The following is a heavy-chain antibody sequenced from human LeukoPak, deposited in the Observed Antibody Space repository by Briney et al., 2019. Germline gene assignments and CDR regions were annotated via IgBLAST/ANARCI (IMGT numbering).Heavy chain of an antibody. Sequence: SETLSLTCTVSGGSISSSSYYWGWIRQPPGKGLEWIGSIYYSGSTYYNPSLKSRVTISVDTSKNQFSLKLSSVTAADTAVYYCAANDYVWGSYRPFDYWGQGTLVTVSS. V-gene: IGHV4-39*07. CDR2: IYYSGST. J-gene: IGHJ4*02. D-gene: IGHD3-16*02. CDR3: AANDYVWGSYRPFDY. CDR1: GGSISSSSYY.